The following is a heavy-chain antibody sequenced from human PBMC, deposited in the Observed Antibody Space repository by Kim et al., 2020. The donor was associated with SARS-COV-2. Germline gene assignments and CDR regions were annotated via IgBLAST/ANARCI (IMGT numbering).Heavy chain of an antibody. CDR1: GGSVSSGSYY. J-gene: IGHJ5*02. D-gene: IGHD4-17*01. V-gene: IGHV4-61*01. CDR3: ARVTRLSYYGDTGGNWFDP. CDR2: IYYSGST. Sequence: SETLSLTCTVSGGSVSSGSYYWSWIRQPPGKGLEWIGYIYYSGSTNYNPSLKSRVTISVDTSKNQFSLKLSSVTAADTAVYYCARVTRLSYYGDTGGNWFDPWGQGTLVTVSS.